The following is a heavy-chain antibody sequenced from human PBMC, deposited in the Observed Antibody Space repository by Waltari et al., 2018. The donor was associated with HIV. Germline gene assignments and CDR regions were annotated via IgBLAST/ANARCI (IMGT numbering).Heavy chain of an antibody. CDR2: IGSHGDT. Sequence: VQLVESGGGLVQPGGSLRVSCAASGFTFSNYYMHWVRQVTGKGLEVVSGIGSHGDTYYADSVKGRFTISRENAKNSLYLQMSSLRAEDTAVYYCARDYGDYYFDYWGQGTLVTVSS. CDR1: GFTFSNYY. J-gene: IGHJ4*02. V-gene: IGHV3-13*01. D-gene: IGHD4-17*01. CDR3: ARDYGDYYFDY.